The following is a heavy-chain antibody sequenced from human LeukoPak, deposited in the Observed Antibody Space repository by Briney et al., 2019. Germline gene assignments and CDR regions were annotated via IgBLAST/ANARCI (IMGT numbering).Heavy chain of an antibody. V-gene: IGHV4-59*08. J-gene: IGHJ4*02. CDR3: ARHVYCTNGVCSDY. CDR2: IYYSGST. D-gene: IGHD2-8*01. Sequence: PSETLSLTCSVSGGSISSYSWSWIRQPPGKGLEWIGYIYYSGSTNYNPSLKSRVTISVDTSKNQFSLKLSSVTAADTAVYYRARHVYCTNGVCSDYWGQGTLVTVSS. CDR1: GGSISSYS.